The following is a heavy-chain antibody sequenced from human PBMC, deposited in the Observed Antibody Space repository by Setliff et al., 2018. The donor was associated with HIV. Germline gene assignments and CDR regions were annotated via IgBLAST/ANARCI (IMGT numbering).Heavy chain of an antibody. J-gene: IGHJ4*02. CDR1: GFTFSSYG. V-gene: IGHV3-23*01. Sequence: GESLKISCAASGFTFSSYGMSWVRQAPGKGLEWVSTISGRDGRTYYADSVKGRFTISRDSSKNTLYLQMNNLTTEDTAVYYCVNRAWLESWGQGTLVTVSS. CDR3: VNRAWLES. CDR2: ISGRDGRT.